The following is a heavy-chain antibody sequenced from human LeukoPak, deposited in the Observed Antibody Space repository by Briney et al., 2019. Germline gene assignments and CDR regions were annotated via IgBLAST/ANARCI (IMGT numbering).Heavy chain of an antibody. Sequence: SETLPLTCTVSGGSISGSYWSWIRQPPGKGLEWIGYIYYSGSTNYNPSLKSRVTISVDTSKNQFSLKLSSVTAADTAVYYCARGSGKYYFDYWGQGTLVAVSS. J-gene: IGHJ4*02. CDR3: ARGSGKYYFDY. V-gene: IGHV4-59*08. CDR2: IYYSGST. CDR1: GGSISGSY. D-gene: IGHD3-10*01.